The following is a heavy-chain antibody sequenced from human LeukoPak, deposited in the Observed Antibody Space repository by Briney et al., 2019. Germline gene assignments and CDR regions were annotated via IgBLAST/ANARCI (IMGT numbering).Heavy chain of an antibody. CDR3: AKDISVGATPYYFDS. J-gene: IGHJ4*02. CDR1: GFTFDDYA. D-gene: IGHD1-26*01. CDR2: INWNTDTI. V-gene: IGHV3-9*01. Sequence: GRSLRLSCAASGFTFDDYAMHWVRQGPGKGLEGISGINWNTDTIGYVDSVMGGFTISRYNDKNSLYLQMNSLRAEDTALYYCAKDISVGATPYYFDSWGQGTLVTVSS.